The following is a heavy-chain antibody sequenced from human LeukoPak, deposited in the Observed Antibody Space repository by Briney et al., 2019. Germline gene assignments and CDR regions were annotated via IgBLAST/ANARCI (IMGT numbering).Heavy chain of an antibody. V-gene: IGHV4-59*08. J-gene: IGHJ4*02. CDR2: IYYSGST. CDR3: ARGVSSGSDY. CDR1: GGSISSYY. Sequence: PSETLSLTCTVSGGSISSYYWSWIRQPPGKGLEWIGCIYYSGSTNYNPSLKSRVTISVGTSKNQFSLKLSSVTAADTAVYYCARGVSSGSDYWGQGTLVTVSS. D-gene: IGHD3-10*01.